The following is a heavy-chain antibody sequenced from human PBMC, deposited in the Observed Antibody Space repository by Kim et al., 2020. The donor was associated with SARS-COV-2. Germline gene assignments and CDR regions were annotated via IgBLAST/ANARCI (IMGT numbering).Heavy chain of an antibody. D-gene: IGHD3-10*01. CDR2: IDPSDSYT. J-gene: IGHJ4*02. CDR3: ARHLFYYGYESSPNDEDFDS. CDR1: GYSFTSYW. Sequence: GESLKISCKGSGYSFTSYWISWVRQMPGKGLEWMGRIDPSDSYTNYSPSFQGHVTISADKSISTAYLQWSSLKASDTAMYYCARHLFYYGYESSPNDEDFDSWGQGTLVTVSS. V-gene: IGHV5-10-1*01.